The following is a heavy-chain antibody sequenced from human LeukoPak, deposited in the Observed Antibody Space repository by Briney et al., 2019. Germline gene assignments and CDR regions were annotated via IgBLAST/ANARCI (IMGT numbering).Heavy chain of an antibody. CDR3: ASGAGWESGY. D-gene: IGHD1-26*01. CDR1: GSTSSRNF. J-gene: IGHJ4*02. CDR2: IDRDGSEK. Sequence: GGSLRLSCAVSGSTSSRNFMSWVRQTTEKGLEWVANIDRDGSEKNYVDSVKGRFTISRDNAKNSLFLQMNSLRAEDTAIYYCASGAGWESGYWGQGTLVTVSS. V-gene: IGHV3-7*01.